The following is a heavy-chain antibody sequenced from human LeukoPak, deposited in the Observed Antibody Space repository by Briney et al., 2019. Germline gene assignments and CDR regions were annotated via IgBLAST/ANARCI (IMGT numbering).Heavy chain of an antibody. J-gene: IGHJ3*01. CDR3: ARDLLVGATAFDF. D-gene: IGHD1-26*01. CDR2: ITTNGGRT. CDR1: GFTFSSYA. V-gene: IGHV3-64*01. Sequence: PGGSLRLSCAASGFTFSSYAMHWVRQAPGEGLEYVSAITTNGGRTYYANSVKGRFTISRDNSKNTLYLQMGSLRAEDMAVYYCARDLLVGATAFDFWGQGTLVTVSS.